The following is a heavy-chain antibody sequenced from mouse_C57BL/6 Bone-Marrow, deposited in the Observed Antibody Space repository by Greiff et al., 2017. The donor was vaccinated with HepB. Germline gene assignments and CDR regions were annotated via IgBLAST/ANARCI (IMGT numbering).Heavy chain of an antibody. V-gene: IGHV5-4*01. D-gene: IGHD2-4*01. CDR2: ISDGGSYT. CDR3: ARDHYDYDDAMDY. J-gene: IGHJ4*01. Sequence: EVQLVESGGGLVKPGGSLKLSCAASGFTFSSYAMSWVRQTPEKRLEWVATISDGGSYTYYPDNVKGRFTISRDNAKNNLYLQMSHLKSEDTAMYYCARDHYDYDDAMDYWGQGTSVTVSS. CDR1: GFTFSSYA.